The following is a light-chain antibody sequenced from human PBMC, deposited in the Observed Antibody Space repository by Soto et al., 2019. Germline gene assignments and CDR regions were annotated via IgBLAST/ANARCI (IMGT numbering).Light chain of an antibody. CDR3: QQSYSKWT. Sequence: DIQMTQSPSSLSASVGDRVTITCRAKESVSSYVNWYQQKPGKAPKLLIYAAYSLQSVVPARFSGSGSVTDFTLTISGLQPEDFATYYCQQSYSKWTFGQGTKVEIK. CDR2: AAY. V-gene: IGKV1-39*01. J-gene: IGKJ1*01. CDR1: ESVSSY.